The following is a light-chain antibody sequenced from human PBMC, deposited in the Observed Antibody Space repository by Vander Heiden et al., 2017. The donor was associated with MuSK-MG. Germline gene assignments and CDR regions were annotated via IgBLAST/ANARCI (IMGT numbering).Light chain of an antibody. Sequence: DIVVSHSPHSLAVSPGERATINCRSSRNLLLRLNNNNYLAWFQQKPGQPPKLLIYWASTRESGVPDRFSGSGSGTDFTLTISSLQAEDVADYYCQQDYRGPLTFGAGTKVQIK. CDR3: QQDYRGPLT. CDR2: WAS. CDR1: RNLLLRLNNNNY. J-gene: IGKJ4*01. V-gene: IGKV4-1*01.